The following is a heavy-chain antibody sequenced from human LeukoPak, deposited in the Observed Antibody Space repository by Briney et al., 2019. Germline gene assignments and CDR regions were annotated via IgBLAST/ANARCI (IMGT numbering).Heavy chain of an antibody. CDR2: IRGSGADT. Sequence: GGSLRPSCAASGFTFSGYAMTWVRQAPGKGLEWVSAIRGSGADTYYVDSVKGRFIISRDNSKNTLYLQMNSLRAEDTAVYYCARNLNSGYYYYFDYWGQGTLVTVSS. V-gene: IGHV3-23*01. J-gene: IGHJ4*02. D-gene: IGHD3-22*01. CDR1: GFTFSGYA. CDR3: ARNLNSGYYYYFDY.